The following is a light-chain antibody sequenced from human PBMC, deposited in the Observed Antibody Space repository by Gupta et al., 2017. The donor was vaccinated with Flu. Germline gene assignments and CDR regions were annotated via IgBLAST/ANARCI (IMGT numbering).Light chain of an antibody. Sequence: QSALTQPASVSGSPGQSVTISCTGTTSDVGSYNFVSWYQHHPGKAPKSMIYEVTKRPSGVSNRFTGSKSGNTASLTIAGLQAEDEADYYCCSYANTNTLVFGGGTKLTVL. CDR2: EVT. V-gene: IGLV2-23*02. J-gene: IGLJ3*02. CDR3: CSYANTNTLV. CDR1: TSDVGSYNF.